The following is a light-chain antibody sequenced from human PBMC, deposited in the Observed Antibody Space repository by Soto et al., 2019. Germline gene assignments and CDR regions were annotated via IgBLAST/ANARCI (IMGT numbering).Light chain of an antibody. CDR1: SSDVGGYNY. CDR2: EVS. Sequence: QSALTQPASVSGSPGQSITISCTGTSSDVGGYNYVSWYQQHPGKAPKLMIYEVSNRPSGVSNRFSGSKSGNTASLTISGLPAEAEADYSRSPYTSRSTLGYVFGTGTKVTVL. CDR3: SPYTSRSTLGYV. V-gene: IGLV2-14*01. J-gene: IGLJ1*01.